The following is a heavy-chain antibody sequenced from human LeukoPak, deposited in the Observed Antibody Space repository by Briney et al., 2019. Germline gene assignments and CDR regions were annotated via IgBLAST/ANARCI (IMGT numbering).Heavy chain of an antibody. CDR3: ARVRYYEDV. J-gene: IGHJ6*02. V-gene: IGHV3-7*01. CDR2: IKQDGSEN. CDR1: GFTFNNFC. D-gene: IGHD3-3*01. Sequence: GGSLRLSCTASGFTFNNFCMSGVRGASERGRECVANIKQDGSENYYVDSVSVRFNISRDNAKNSLFLQMNTLRAEYTAVYHCARVRYYEDVWGQGTTVTVSS.